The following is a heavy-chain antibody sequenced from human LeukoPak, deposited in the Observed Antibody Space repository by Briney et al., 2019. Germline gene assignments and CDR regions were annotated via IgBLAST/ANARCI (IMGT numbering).Heavy chain of an antibody. CDR2: IIPIFGTA. Sequence: SVKVSCKASGGTFRSYAISWVRQAPGQGLEWMGGIIPIFGTANYAQKFQGRVTITADESTSTAYMELSSLRSEDTAVYYCARHQGSITMLWGRHGLDYWGQGTLVTVSS. J-gene: IGHJ4*02. CDR1: GGTFRSYA. CDR3: ARHQGSITMLWGRHGLDY. V-gene: IGHV1-69*13. D-gene: IGHD3-10*01.